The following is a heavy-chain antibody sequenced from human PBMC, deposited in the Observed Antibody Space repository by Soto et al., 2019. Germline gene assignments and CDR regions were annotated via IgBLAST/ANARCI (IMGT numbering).Heavy chain of an antibody. CDR1: CGFTITNNW. D-gene: IGHD3-10*01. CDR3: ARSPPSSYYGGSGTFDY. Sequence: PSEALFLTCALSCGFTITNNWCTGVRHPPRKGLEWIGDAYHSGSTEYNPSLKRRVSISVAKSKNQISLKLTSATAADTAVYYCARSPPSSYYGGSGTFDYWGQGTLVTVSS. J-gene: IGHJ4*02. CDR2: AYHSGST. V-gene: IGHV4-4*02.